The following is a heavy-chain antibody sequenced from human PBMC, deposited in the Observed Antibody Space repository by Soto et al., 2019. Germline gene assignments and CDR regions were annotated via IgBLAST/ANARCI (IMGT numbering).Heavy chain of an antibody. D-gene: IGHD3-3*01. Sequence: QLQLVQSGGEVKKPGASVRVSCKSSGYSLGSYGIRWVRQAPGQGLEWMGWISPNNGKTNNAQKFEDRVTMTTDTSTTITYMELKSLRSDVTAVYYCASEANGVGDHWGHGTLVTVSS. CDR1: GYSLGSYG. J-gene: IGHJ4*01. CDR2: ISPNNGKT. V-gene: IGHV1-18*01. CDR3: ASEANGVGDH.